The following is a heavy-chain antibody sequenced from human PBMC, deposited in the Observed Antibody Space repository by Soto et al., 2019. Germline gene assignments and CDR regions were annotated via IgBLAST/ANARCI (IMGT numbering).Heavy chain of an antibody. V-gene: IGHV3-73*02. Sequence: EVQLVESRGGLVQPGGSLKLACATSGLMFSDSAMHWVRQAAGKGLEWVGRIRSKPNGYATVYAASVTGRFTISRDDSKTTAYLEMDSLKTEDTGAYYCVSSRGLYAWLFNYWGQGTVVTVSS. D-gene: IGHD3-22*01. CDR1: GLMFSDSA. CDR3: VSSRGLYAWLFNY. CDR2: IRSKPNGYAT. J-gene: IGHJ4*02.